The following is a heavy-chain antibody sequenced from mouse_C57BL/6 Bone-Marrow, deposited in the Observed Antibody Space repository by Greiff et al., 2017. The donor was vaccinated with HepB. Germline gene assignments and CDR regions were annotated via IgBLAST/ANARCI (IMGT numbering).Heavy chain of an antibody. D-gene: IGHD1-1*01. V-gene: IGHV1-5*01. Sequence: EVQLQQSGTVLARPGASVKMSCKTSGYTFTSYWMHWVKQRPGQGLEWIGAIYPGNSDTSYNQKFKGKAKLTAVTYASTAYMELSSLTNEDSAVYYCARWGLTTVVSMDYWGQGTSVTVSS. CDR2: IYPGNSDT. J-gene: IGHJ4*01. CDR1: GYTFTSYW. CDR3: ARWGLTTVVSMDY.